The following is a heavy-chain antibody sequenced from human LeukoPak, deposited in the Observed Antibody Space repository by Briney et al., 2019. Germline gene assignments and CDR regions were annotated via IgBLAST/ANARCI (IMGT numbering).Heavy chain of an antibody. J-gene: IGHJ4*02. CDR2: IYYSGST. V-gene: IGHV4-59*01. Sequence: SETLSLTCTVSGGSISSYYWSWIRQPPGKGLEWIGSIYYSGSTNYNPSLKSRVTISVDTSKNQFSLKLSSVTAADTAVYYCAREYTIFGARGFDYWGQGTLVTVSS. CDR3: AREYTIFGARGFDY. D-gene: IGHD3-3*01. CDR1: GGSISSYY.